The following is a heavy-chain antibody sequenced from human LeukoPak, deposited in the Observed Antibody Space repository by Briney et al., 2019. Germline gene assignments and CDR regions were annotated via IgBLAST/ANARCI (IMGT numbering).Heavy chain of an antibody. Sequence: ETLSLTCTVSGGSISSSSYYWGWIRQPPGKGLEWVSYISSSSSTIYYADSVKGRFTISRDNAKNSLYLQMNSLRAEGTAVYYCASEGYGDYGDYWGQGTLVTVSS. D-gene: IGHD4-17*01. CDR2: ISSSSSTI. CDR3: ASEGYGDYGDY. V-gene: IGHV3-48*01. J-gene: IGHJ4*02. CDR1: GGSISSSS.